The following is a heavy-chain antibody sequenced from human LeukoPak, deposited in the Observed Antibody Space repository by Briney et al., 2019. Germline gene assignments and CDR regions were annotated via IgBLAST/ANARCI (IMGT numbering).Heavy chain of an antibody. CDR1: GYSISSGYY. Sequence: SETLSLTCTVSGYSISSGYYWGWIRQPPGKGLEWIGSIYHSGSTYYNPSLKSRVTISVDTSKNQFSLKLSSVTAADTAVYYCARYYDSSGYYFGPFDPWGQGTLVTVSS. J-gene: IGHJ5*02. CDR2: IYHSGST. CDR3: ARYYDSSGYYFGPFDP. V-gene: IGHV4-38-2*02. D-gene: IGHD3-22*01.